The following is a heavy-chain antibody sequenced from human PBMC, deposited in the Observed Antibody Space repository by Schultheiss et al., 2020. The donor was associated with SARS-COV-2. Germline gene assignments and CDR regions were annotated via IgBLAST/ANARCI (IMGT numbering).Heavy chain of an antibody. V-gene: IGHV3-21*01. J-gene: IGHJ4*02. CDR1: GFTFGIYA. D-gene: IGHD2-8*02. CDR2: ISTSDTYT. Sequence: GGSLRLSCAASGFTFGIYALTWVRQPPGKGLEWVSSISTSDTYTNYVDSVKGRLTISRDNLKNTVYLQMNSLRGDDTALYFCARDGGVVPGAISWADDWGQGTLVTVSS. CDR3: ARDGGVVPGAISWADD.